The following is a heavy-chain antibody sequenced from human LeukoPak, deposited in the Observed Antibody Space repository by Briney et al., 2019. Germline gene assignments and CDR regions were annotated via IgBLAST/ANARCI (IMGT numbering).Heavy chain of an antibody. CDR2: INQAGTEK. Sequence: GGSLRLSCAASGFIFSDYWMSWVRQAPGKGLEWVANINQAGTEKYYVDSVKGRFTISRDSAENSLYLQMNSLRAEDTAVYYCARYSCGSGRLDYGGQGTLVTVSS. J-gene: IGHJ4*02. CDR1: GFIFSDYW. CDR3: ARYSCGSGRLDY. D-gene: IGHD3-10*01. V-gene: IGHV3-7*02.